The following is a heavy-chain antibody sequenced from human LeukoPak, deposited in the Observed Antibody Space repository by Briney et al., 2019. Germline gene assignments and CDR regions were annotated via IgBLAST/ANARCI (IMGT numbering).Heavy chain of an antibody. CDR2: ISGSGGST. Sequence: GGSLRLSCAASGFTFSSYGMSWVRQAPGKGLEWVSAISGSGGSTYYADSVKGRFTISRDNSKNTLYLQMNSLRAEDTAVYYCAKDRSLLGEAFDYWGQGTLVTVSS. J-gene: IGHJ4*02. V-gene: IGHV3-23*01. CDR3: AKDRSLLGEAFDY. D-gene: IGHD3-10*02. CDR1: GFTFSSYG.